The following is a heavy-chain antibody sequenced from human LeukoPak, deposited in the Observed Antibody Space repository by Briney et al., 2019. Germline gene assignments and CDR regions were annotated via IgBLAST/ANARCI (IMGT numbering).Heavy chain of an antibody. CDR1: GGTFSSYT. CDR2: IIPIPGIA. D-gene: IGHD2-2*01. J-gene: IGHJ4*02. V-gene: IGHV1-69*02. CDR3: ATVVVPAAIGY. Sequence: SVKVSCKASGGTFSSYTISWVRQAPGQGLEWMGRIIPIPGIANYAQKFQGRVTITADKSTSTAYMELSSLRSEDTAVYYCATVVVPAAIGYWGQGTLVTVSS.